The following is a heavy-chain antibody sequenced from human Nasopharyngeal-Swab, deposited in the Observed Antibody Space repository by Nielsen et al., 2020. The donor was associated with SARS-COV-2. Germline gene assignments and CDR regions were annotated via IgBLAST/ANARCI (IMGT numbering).Heavy chain of an antibody. Sequence: SETLSLTCAVYGGSFSGYYWCWIRQPPGKGLEWIGEINHSGSTNYNPSLKSRVTISVDTSKNQFSLKLSSVTAADTAVYYCASFYSSGWYRYYFDYWGQGTLVTVSS. CDR2: INHSGST. CDR1: GGSFSGYY. J-gene: IGHJ4*02. V-gene: IGHV4-34*01. D-gene: IGHD6-19*01. CDR3: ASFYSSGWYRYYFDY.